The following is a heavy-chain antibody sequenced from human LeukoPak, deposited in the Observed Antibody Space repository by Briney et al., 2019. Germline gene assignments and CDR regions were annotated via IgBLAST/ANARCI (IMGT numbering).Heavy chain of an antibody. CDR1: GFTFSSYS. J-gene: IGHJ4*02. D-gene: IGHD2-15*01. CDR3: ARSLVVAYTRHFDY. CDR2: ISSSSSTI. V-gene: IGHV3-48*01. Sequence: GGSLRLSCAASGFTFSSYSMNWVRQAPGKGLEWVSYISSSSSTIYYADSVKGRFTISRDNAKNSLYLQMNSLRAEDTAVYYCARSLVVAYTRHFDYWGQGTLVTVSS.